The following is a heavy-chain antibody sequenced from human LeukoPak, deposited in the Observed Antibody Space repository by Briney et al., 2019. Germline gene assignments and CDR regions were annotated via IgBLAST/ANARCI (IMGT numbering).Heavy chain of an antibody. CDR3: AKSHSVAQRGYFDY. CDR2: ISDSGGST. Sequence: GGSLRLSCAASGFTFSGFAMTWVRQAPGKGLEWVSTISDSGGSTYYADSVKGRFTISRDNSKDTLYVQLNNLGAEDAAVYYCAKSHSVAQRGYFDYWGQGTLVTVSS. CDR1: GFTFSGFA. V-gene: IGHV3-23*01. J-gene: IGHJ4*02. D-gene: IGHD2-15*01.